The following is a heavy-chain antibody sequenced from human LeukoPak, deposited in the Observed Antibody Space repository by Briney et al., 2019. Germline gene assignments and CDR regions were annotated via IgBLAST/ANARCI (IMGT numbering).Heavy chain of an antibody. Sequence: GGSLRLSCAASGFTFSGYGMSWVRQAPGKGLEWVSAISGSGGSTYYADSVKGRFTISRDNSKNTLYLQMNSLRAEDTAVYYCARGVIAARPLYWGQGTLVTVSS. V-gene: IGHV3-23*01. CDR1: GFTFSGYG. CDR3: ARGVIAARPLY. CDR2: ISGSGGST. D-gene: IGHD6-6*01. J-gene: IGHJ4*02.